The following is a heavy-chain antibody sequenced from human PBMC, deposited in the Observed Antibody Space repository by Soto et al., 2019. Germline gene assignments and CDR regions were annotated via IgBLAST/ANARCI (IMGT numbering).Heavy chain of an antibody. Sequence: QVQLQESGPGLVKPSETLSLTCSVSGDSISGSSWSWIRQPPGKGLEWIAYMYLSGSTNYNPCLKSRVTISVDTSKNQFSLKLSSVTAADTAVYYCARGSGWYFHWGQGTLVTVSS. CDR3: ARGSGWYFH. CDR1: GDSISGSS. J-gene: IGHJ4*02. V-gene: IGHV4-59*01. D-gene: IGHD6-19*01. CDR2: MYLSGST.